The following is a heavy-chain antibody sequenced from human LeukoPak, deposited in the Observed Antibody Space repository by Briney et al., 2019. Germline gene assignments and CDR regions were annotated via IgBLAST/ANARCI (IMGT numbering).Heavy chain of an antibody. CDR3: AKDLAGTYYYDSSGSDY. CDR2: ISGSGGST. Sequence: PGGSLRLSCVVSGFTFSSYSMSWVRQAPGKGLEWVSAISGSGGSTYYADSVKGRFTISRDNSKNTLYLQMNSLRAEDTAVYYCAKDLAGTYYYDSSGSDYWGQGTLVTVSS. D-gene: IGHD3-22*01. V-gene: IGHV3-23*01. J-gene: IGHJ4*02. CDR1: GFTFSSYS.